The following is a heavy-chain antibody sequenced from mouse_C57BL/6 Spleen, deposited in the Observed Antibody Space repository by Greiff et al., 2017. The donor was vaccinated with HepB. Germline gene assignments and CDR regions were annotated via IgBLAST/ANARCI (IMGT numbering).Heavy chain of an antibody. CDR1: GYSFTDYN. Sequence: VQLQQSGPELVKPGASVKISCKASGYSFTDYNMNWVKQRPGQGLEWIGDIYPGSGSTNYNEKFKSKATLTVDTSSSTAYMQLSSLTSEDSAVYYCARSYYYWGQGTTLTVSS. J-gene: IGHJ2*01. D-gene: IGHD2-10*01. CDR2: IYPGSGST. CDR3: ARSYYY. V-gene: IGHV1-55*01.